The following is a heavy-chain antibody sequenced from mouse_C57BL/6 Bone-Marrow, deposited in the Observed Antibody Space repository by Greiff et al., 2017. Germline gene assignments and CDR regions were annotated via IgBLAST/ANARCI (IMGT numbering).Heavy chain of an antibody. CDR3: ARGYSSGYIWFAY. D-gene: IGHD1-1*01. J-gene: IGHJ3*01. Sequence: DVKLVESGADLVKPGGSLKLSCAASGFTFSSYGMSWVRQTPDKRLEWVAPISSGGSYTYYPVNVKGQSTITRDKATNTLYLLMSSLKSEDAAMYYGARGYSSGYIWFAYWGQGTLVTVSA. V-gene: IGHV5-6*02. CDR2: ISSGGSYT. CDR1: GFTFSSYG.